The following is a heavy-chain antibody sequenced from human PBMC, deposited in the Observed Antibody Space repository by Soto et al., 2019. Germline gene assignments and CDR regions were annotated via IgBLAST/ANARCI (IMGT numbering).Heavy chain of an antibody. Sequence: LRLSCAASGFTFSSYWMHWVRQAPGKGLVWVSRMNEDGGTTDYADSVKGRFTISRDNAKNTLYLQMNSLRVEDTAVYYCASDLSGRADVWGQGTTVTVYS. CDR2: MNEDGGTT. D-gene: IGHD3-10*01. J-gene: IGHJ6*02. CDR3: ASDLSGRADV. V-gene: IGHV3-74*01. CDR1: GFTFSSYW.